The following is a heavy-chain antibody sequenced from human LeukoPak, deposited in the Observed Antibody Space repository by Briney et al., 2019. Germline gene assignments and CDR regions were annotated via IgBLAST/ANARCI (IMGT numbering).Heavy chain of an antibody. CDR2: ISWNSGSI. V-gene: IGHV3-9*01. Sequence: PGGSLRLSCAASGFTFDDYAMHWVRQAPGKGLEWVSGISWNSGSIGYADSVKGRFTISRDNAKNSLYLQMHSLRVEDTAVYYCARDEMGGYFENWGQGTLVTVSS. CDR3: ARDEMGGYFEN. D-gene: IGHD5-24*01. J-gene: IGHJ4*02. CDR1: GFTFDDYA.